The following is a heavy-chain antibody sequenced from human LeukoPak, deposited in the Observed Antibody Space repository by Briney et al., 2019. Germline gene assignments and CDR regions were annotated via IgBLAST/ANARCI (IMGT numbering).Heavy chain of an antibody. Sequence: SVKVSCKASGGTFSSYAISWVRQAPGQGLEWMGGIIPIFGSANYAQKFQGRVTITADESTSTAYMELSSLRSEDTAVYYCARVVLMVYAIDWFDPWGQGTLVTVSS. CDR2: IIPIFGSA. CDR1: GGTFSSYA. J-gene: IGHJ5*02. D-gene: IGHD2-8*01. V-gene: IGHV1-69*13. CDR3: ARVVLMVYAIDWFDP.